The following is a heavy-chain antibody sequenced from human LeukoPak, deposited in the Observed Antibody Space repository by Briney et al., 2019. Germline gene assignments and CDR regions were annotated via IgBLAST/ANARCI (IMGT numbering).Heavy chain of an antibody. Sequence: PGRSLRLSCAASGFTFSSYGMHWVRQAPGKGLEWVAVISYDGSNKYYADSVKGRFTISRDNSKSTLYLQMNSLRAEDTAVYYCAKPLPLYDFWSGYGYWGQGTLVTVSS. J-gene: IGHJ4*02. CDR1: GFTFSSYG. V-gene: IGHV3-30*18. CDR3: AKPLPLYDFWSGYGY. D-gene: IGHD3-3*01. CDR2: ISYDGSNK.